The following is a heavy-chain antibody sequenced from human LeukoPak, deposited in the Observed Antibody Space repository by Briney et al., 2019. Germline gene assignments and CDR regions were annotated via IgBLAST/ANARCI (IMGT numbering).Heavy chain of an antibody. D-gene: IGHD3-16*01. CDR1: GFTFSSYA. J-gene: IGHJ5*02. CDR2: ISGSGGNI. CDR3: AKPSQGEGDWFDP. V-gene: IGHV3-23*01. Sequence: GGSLRLSCAASGFTFSSYAMSWVRQAPGKGLEWVSGISGSGGNIHYVDSVKGRFTISRDNSKNMLYLQMNSLRAEDTAVYYCAKPSQGEGDWFDPWGQGTLVTVSS.